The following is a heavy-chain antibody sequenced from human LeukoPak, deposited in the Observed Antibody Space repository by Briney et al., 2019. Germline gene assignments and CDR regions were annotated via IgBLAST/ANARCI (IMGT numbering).Heavy chain of an antibody. Sequence: PGGSLRLSCAASGFTFSSYWMSWVRQAPGKGLEWVANIKQDGSEKYYVDSVKGRFTISRDNAKNSLYLQMNSLRAEDTAVYYCARGSPTIFGVVIKGPYYYYMDVWGKGTTVTVSS. CDR3: ARGSPTIFGVVIKGPYYYYMDV. CDR1: GFTFSSYW. J-gene: IGHJ6*03. CDR2: IKQDGSEK. D-gene: IGHD3-3*01. V-gene: IGHV3-7*04.